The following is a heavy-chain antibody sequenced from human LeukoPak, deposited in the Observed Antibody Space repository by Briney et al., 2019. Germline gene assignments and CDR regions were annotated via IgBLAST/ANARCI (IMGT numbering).Heavy chain of an antibody. CDR1: GFTVSSDS. J-gene: IGHJ6*02. Sequence: GGSLRLSCAASGFTVSSDSMTWVRQAPGKGLEWVSSISSSSSYIYYADSVKGRFTISRDNAKNTMYLQMNSLRAQDTAVYYCLNYGMGVWGQGTTVTVSS. CDR2: ISSSSSYI. CDR3: LNYGMGV. V-gene: IGHV3-21*04.